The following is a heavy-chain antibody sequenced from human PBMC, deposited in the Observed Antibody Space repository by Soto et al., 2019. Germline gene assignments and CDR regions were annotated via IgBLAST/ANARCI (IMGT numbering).Heavy chain of an antibody. V-gene: IGHV1-69*04. D-gene: IGHD3-9*01. CDR3: ARDPGLRYFDWLSMYYFDY. CDR2: IIPILGIA. CDR1: GGTFSSYT. Sequence: SGKVSCKASGGTFSSYTISWVRQAPGQGLEWMGRIIPILGIANYAQKFQGRVTITADKSTSTAYMELSSLRSEDTAVYYCARDPGLRYFDWLSMYYFDYWGQGTLVTVSS. J-gene: IGHJ4*02.